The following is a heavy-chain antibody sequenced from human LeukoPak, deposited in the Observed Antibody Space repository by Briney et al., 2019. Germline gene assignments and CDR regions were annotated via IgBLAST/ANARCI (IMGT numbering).Heavy chain of an antibody. CDR1: GASIDRSGYY. D-gene: IGHD3-16*01. Sequence: PSETLSLTCTVSGASIDRSGYYWSWIRQHPGKGPEWIGYIFHSGTTYYNPSLKSRVTISIGTSKKEFSLTLTSVTAADTAVYYRATLGPALADLTFDYWGRGILVTVSS. CDR2: IFHSGTT. J-gene: IGHJ4*02. CDR3: ATLGPALADLTFDY. V-gene: IGHV4-31*03.